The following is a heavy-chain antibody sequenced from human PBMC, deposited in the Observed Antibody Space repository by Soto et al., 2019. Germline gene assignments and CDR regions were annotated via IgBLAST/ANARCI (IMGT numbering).Heavy chain of an antibody. CDR1: GDSISNSNLY. Sequence: QLQLQESGPGLVKPSETLSLTCTVSGDSISNSNLYWGWIRQPPGKGLEWIGSIYSSANTYYNPSLKSRSTISVDTSKNQFSLKLTSVTAADTAVYYCIVYSGGYQNDCNYWGQGTLATVTS. D-gene: IGHD3-22*01. CDR2: IYSSANT. J-gene: IGHJ4*02. CDR3: IVYSGGYQNDCNY. V-gene: IGHV4-39*01.